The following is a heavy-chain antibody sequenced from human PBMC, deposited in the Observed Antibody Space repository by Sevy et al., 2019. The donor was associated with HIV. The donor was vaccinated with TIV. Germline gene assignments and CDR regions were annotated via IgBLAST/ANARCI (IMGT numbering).Heavy chain of an antibody. V-gene: IGHV3-7*01. D-gene: IGHD3-10*01. J-gene: IGHJ4*02. Sequence: GGSLRLSCAASGFTFSSYWMSWVRQAPGKGLEWLANIKQDGSEKYYVDSVKGRFTISRDNAKNSLYLQMNSLRAEDTAVYYCAKFGPYYYGSGSDFDYWGQGTLVTVSS. CDR3: AKFGPYYYGSGSDFDY. CDR2: IKQDGSEK. CDR1: GFTFSSYW.